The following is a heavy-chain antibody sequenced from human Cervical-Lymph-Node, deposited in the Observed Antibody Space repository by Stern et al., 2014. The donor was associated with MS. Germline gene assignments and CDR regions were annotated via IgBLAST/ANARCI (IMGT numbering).Heavy chain of an antibody. D-gene: IGHD2-2*01. V-gene: IGHV3-11*01. CDR3: AAGYCRSTSCHYGMDV. CDR1: GFTFSDYF. Sequence: VQLVESGGGLVKPGGSLRLSCAASGFTFSDYFITWIRQGPGKGLEWASYISYSGSDIYYADSVKGRFTISRDNAKNSLYLQMNSLRVEDTAVYYCAAGYCRSTSCHYGMDVWGQGTTVTVSS. CDR2: ISYSGSDI. J-gene: IGHJ6*02.